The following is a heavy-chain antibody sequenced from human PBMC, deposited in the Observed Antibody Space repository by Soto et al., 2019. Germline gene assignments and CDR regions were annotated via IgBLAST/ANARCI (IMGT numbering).Heavy chain of an antibody. CDR1: GFTFSNYW. J-gene: IGHJ4*02. CDR3: ATSGSVRGSAVPY. V-gene: IGHV3-7*01. D-gene: IGHD2-2*01. CDR2: INQVGSDK. Sequence: HPGGSLRLSCAASGFTFSNYWMSWFRQAPGKGLEWVANINQVGSDKYYVDSVKGRFTISRDNAKNSLYLQMNSLRAVDTAVYYCATSGSVRGSAVPYWGQGTLVTVSS.